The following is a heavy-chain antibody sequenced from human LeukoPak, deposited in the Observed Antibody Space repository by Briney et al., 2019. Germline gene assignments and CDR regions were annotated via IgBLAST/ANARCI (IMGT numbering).Heavy chain of an antibody. D-gene: IGHD2-2*02. CDR3: ARDGRYCSSTTCYIDYYYGMDV. V-gene: IGHV3-30-3*01. Sequence: GGSLRLTCAASGFTFSSYAMHWVRQAPGKGLEWVAVISYDGSNKYYADSVKGRFTISRDNSKNTLYPQMNSLRAEDTAAYYCARDGRYCSSTTCYIDYYYGMDVWGQGTTVTVSS. CDR2: ISYDGSNK. J-gene: IGHJ6*02. CDR1: GFTFSSYA.